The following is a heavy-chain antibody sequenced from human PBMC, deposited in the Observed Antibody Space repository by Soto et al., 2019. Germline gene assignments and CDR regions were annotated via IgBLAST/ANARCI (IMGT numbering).Heavy chain of an antibody. CDR3: AKDRYLDHDSRGYLFDN. CDR1: KSIFTGYA. Sequence: GGSLRLSCAASKSIFTGYAMSWVRQAPGKGLEWVSAISGYGDITYYADSVEGRFSISRDNSKNTLYLQMNSLRAEDTAVYYCAKDRYLDHDSRGYLFDNWGQGTLVTVSS. J-gene: IGHJ4*02. CDR2: ISGYGDIT. V-gene: IGHV3-23*01. D-gene: IGHD3-22*01.